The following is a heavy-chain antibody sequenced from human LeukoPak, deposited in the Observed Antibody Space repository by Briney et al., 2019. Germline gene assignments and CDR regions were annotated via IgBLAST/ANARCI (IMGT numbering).Heavy chain of an antibody. D-gene: IGHD2-15*01. CDR2: IFYTGST. J-gene: IGHJ3*02. V-gene: IGHV4-39*01. Sequence: SETLPLTCTVSGVSVSSNSYYWGWIRQPPGKGLEWIGNIFYTGSTSYNPSLKSRATISVDTSRNQFSLKLTSVTAADTAVYYCARHQPLCGGGTCYKGPFDIWGQGTMVTVSS. CDR3: ARHQPLCGGGTCYKGPFDI. CDR1: GVSVSSNSYY.